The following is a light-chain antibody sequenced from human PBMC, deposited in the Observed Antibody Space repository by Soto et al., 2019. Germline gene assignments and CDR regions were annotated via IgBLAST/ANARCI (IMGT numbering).Light chain of an antibody. CDR3: QQSYSTPRT. Sequence: DIQMTQSPSSLSASVGDRVTITCRPSQSISSYLNWYQQKPGKAPKLLNYAASSLQSGVPSRFSGSGSGTDFTLTISSLQPEDFATYYCQQSYSTPRTFGQGTKVEIK. CDR2: AAS. CDR1: QSISSY. V-gene: IGKV1-39*01. J-gene: IGKJ1*01.